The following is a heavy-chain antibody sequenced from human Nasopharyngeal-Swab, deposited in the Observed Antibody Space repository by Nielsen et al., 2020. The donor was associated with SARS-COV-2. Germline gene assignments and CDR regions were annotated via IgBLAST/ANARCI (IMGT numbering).Heavy chain of an antibody. D-gene: IGHD2-15*01. J-gene: IGHJ6*03. V-gene: IGHV1-46*01. Sequence: ASVNVSCKASGYTFTSYYMHWVRQAPGQGLEWMGIINPSGGSTSYAQKFQGRVTMTRDTSTSTVYMELSSLRSEDTAVYYCARGPDDCSGGSCYASHMDVWGKGTTVTVSS. CDR2: INPSGGST. CDR3: ARGPDDCSGGSCYASHMDV. CDR1: GYTFTSYY.